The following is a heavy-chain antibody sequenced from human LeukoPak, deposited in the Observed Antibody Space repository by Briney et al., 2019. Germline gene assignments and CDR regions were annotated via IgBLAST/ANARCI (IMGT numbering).Heavy chain of an antibody. J-gene: IGHJ4*02. D-gene: IGHD6-13*01. CDR1: GGSISSSSYY. V-gene: IGHV4-39*01. CDR3: ARPTTLQQLSTFDY. CDR2: IYYSGST. Sequence: SETLSLTCTISGGSISSSSYYWGWIRQPPGKGLEWIGSIYYSGSTYYNPSLKSRVTISVDTSKNQFSLKLSSVTAADTAVYYCARPTTLQQLSTFDYWGQGTLVTVSS.